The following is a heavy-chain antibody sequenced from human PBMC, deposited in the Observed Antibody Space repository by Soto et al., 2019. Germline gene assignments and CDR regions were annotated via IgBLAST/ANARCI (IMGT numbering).Heavy chain of an antibody. CDR1: GYSFTSYW. D-gene: IGHD1-1*01. Sequence: EESLKISCKGSGYSFTSYWISWVRQMPGKGLEWMGRIDPSDSYTNYSPSFQGHVTISADKSISTAYLQWSSLKASDTAMYYCARHVEGTTGTTAEGMDVWGQGTTVTVS. CDR3: ARHVEGTTGTTAEGMDV. V-gene: IGHV5-10-1*01. J-gene: IGHJ6*02. CDR2: IDPSDSYT.